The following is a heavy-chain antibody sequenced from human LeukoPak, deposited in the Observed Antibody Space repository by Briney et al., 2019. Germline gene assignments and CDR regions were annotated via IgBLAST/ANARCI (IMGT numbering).Heavy chain of an antibody. Sequence: GGSLRLSCAASGFSFSSQWMSWVRQAPGKGLEWVAIVNQGGTGKYYVDSVKGRFTISRDNAENSLYLQMNSLKTEDTAVYYCTRAPLGYCSGGSCYPYYFDYWGQGTLVTVSS. CDR1: GFSFSSQW. CDR3: TRAPLGYCSGGSCYPYYFDY. V-gene: IGHV3-7*03. J-gene: IGHJ4*02. D-gene: IGHD2-15*01. CDR2: VNQGGTGK.